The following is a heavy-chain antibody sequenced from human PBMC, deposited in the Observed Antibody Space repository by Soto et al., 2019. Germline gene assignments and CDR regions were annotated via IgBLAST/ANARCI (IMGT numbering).Heavy chain of an antibody. J-gene: IGHJ5*02. CDR1: GYTFTSYD. CDR3: ARMAAAGVNWFDP. Sequence: ASVKVSCKASGYTFTSYDINWVRQATGQGLEWMGWMNPNSGNTGYAQKFQGRVTMTRNTSIRTAYMELSSLRSEDTAAYYCARMAAAGVNWFDPWGQGTRVTVSS. D-gene: IGHD6-13*01. CDR2: MNPNSGNT. V-gene: IGHV1-8*01.